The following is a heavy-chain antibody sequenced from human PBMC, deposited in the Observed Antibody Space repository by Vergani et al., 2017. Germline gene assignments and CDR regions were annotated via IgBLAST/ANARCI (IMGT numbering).Heavy chain of an antibody. CDR2: INPKSGGT. Sequence: QVQLVQSGAEVKKPGASVKVSCKASGYTFTGYYMYWVRQAPGQGLEWMGWINPKSGGTNYAQKFQGRVTMIRDTSISTVYMELSRLRSDDTAVYYCARELGGTTGYFQHWGQGTLVTVSP. D-gene: IGHD1-26*01. CDR1: GYTFTGYY. V-gene: IGHV1-2*02. J-gene: IGHJ1*01. CDR3: ARELGGTTGYFQH.